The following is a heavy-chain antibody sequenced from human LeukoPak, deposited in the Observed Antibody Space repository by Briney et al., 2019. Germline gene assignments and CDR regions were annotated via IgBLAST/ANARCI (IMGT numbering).Heavy chain of an antibody. J-gene: IGHJ5*02. D-gene: IGHD6-13*01. V-gene: IGHV3-74*01. Sequence: QPGGSLRLSCAASGFTLSSYWMHWVRQAPGKGLVWVSRINSDGSTTNYADSVQGRFSISRDNAKNTLYLRMNSLRAEDTAVYYCARGSSGYSTTWGQGTLVTVSS. CDR2: INSDGSTT. CDR1: GFTLSSYW. CDR3: ARGSSGYSTT.